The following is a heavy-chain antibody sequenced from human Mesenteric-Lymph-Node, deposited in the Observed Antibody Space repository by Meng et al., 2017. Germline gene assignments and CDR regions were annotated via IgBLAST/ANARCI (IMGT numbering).Heavy chain of an antibody. J-gene: IGHJ4*02. D-gene: IGHD4-17*01. CDR3: AMDYGDYGWYYFDY. Sequence: GALRLSCAASGFTVSSNYMSWVRQAPGKGLEWVSVIYSGGSTYYADSVKGRFTISRDNSKNTLYLQMNSLRAEDTAVYYCAMDYGDYGWYYFDYWGQGTLVTVSS. CDR1: GFTVSSNY. V-gene: IGHV3-53*01. CDR2: IYSGGST.